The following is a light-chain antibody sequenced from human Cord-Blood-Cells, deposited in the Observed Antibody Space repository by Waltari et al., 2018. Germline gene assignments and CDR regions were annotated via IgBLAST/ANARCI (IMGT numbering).Light chain of an antibody. CDR1: QSIRRY. Sequence: DIQMTQSPSSLSASVGDRVTITCRASQSIRRYLNWYQQKQGKAPKLLIYAASSLQSGVPSRFSGSGSGTDFTLTISSLQPEDFATYYGQQSYSTPPTFGGGTKVEIK. J-gene: IGKJ4*01. CDR2: AAS. V-gene: IGKV1-39*01. CDR3: QQSYSTPPT.